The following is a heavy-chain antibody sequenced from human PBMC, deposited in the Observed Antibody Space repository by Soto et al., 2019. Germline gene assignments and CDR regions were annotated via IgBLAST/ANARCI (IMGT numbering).Heavy chain of an antibody. V-gene: IGHV3-30*04. CDR2: ITNDASVQ. CDR1: GFSFSISP. J-gene: IGHJ5*01. CDR3: ARDIWSGDYKWFDS. Sequence: GGSLRLSCAASGFSFSISPMHWVRQAPAKGLEWVAFITNDASVQYYAESVKGRFTISRDHSKNTVDLQMSSLRSEESAVYYCARDIWSGDYKWFDSWGPGTLVTVSS. D-gene: IGHD3-3*01.